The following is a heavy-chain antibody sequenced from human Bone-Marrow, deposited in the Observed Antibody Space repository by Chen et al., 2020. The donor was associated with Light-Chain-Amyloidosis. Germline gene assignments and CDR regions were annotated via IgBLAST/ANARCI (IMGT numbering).Heavy chain of an antibody. Sequence: QLQLQESGPGLVKPSQTLSLTCTVSGGSIRSDNYYWSWIRQPAGKGLEWIGHIYISRNTNYNPSLKSRVTISLDTSKNQFSLNLSSVTAADTAVYYCARSYSGYFDYWGQGTQVTVSS. V-gene: IGHV4-61*02. CDR2: IYISRNT. CDR1: GGSIRSDNYY. J-gene: IGHJ4*02. D-gene: IGHD5-12*01. CDR3: ARSYSGYFDY.